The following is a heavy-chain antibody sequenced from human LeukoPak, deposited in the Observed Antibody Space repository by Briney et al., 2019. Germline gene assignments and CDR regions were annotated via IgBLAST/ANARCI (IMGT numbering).Heavy chain of an antibody. CDR1: GFTFSSYG. Sequence: GGPLRLSCAASGFTFSSYGMHWVRQAPGKGLEWVAVIWYDGSNKYYADSVKGRFTISRDNSKNTLYLQMNSLRAEDTAVYYCAREVVVVPAAIFPPGYYYYYGMDVWGQGTTVTVSS. J-gene: IGHJ6*02. D-gene: IGHD2-2*01. CDR3: AREVVVVPAAIFPPGYYYYYGMDV. CDR2: IWYDGSNK. V-gene: IGHV3-33*01.